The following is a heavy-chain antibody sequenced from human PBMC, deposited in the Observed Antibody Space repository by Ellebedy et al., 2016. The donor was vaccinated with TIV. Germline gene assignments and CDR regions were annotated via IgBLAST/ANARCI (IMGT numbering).Heavy chain of an antibody. V-gene: IGHV3-74*01. J-gene: IGHJ4*02. CDR3: AGAAYGDYADH. D-gene: IGHD4-17*01. Sequence: GESLKISCAASGFSFSVYSLHWVRQVPGKGLVWVSRIFSDGTTTSYADSVKGRFTISRDNSQNTLFLQMNSLRVEDTAVYYCAGAAYGDYADHWGQGTLVTVSS. CDR2: IFSDGTTT. CDR1: GFSFSVYS.